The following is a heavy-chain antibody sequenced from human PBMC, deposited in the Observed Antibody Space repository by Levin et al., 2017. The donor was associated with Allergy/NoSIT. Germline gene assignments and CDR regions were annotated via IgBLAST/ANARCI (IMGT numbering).Heavy chain of an antibody. D-gene: IGHD3-16*02. V-gene: IGHV3-7*03. CDR1: GFTFSSYW. CDR2: IKQDGSEK. CDR3: ARAGYLGELSGFDY. Sequence: GESLKISCAASGFTFSSYWMSWVRQAPGKGLEWVANIKQDGSEKYYVDSVKGRFTISRDNAKNSLYLQMNSLRAEDTAVYYCARAGYLGELSGFDYWGQGTLVTVSS. J-gene: IGHJ4*02.